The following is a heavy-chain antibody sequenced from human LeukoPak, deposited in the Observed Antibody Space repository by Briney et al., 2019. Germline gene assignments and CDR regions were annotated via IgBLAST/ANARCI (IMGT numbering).Heavy chain of an antibody. CDR3: ARDALPPPSGSYYNVDYYYGMDV. CDR1: GGTFSSYA. J-gene: IGHJ6*02. V-gene: IGHV1-69*04. CDR2: MIPILGIA. Sequence: ASVKVSCKASGGTFSSYAISWVRQAPGQGLEWMGRMIPILGIANYAQKFQGRVTITADKSTSTAYMELSSLRSEDTAVYYCARDALPPPSGSYYNVDYYYGMDVWGQGTTVTVSS. D-gene: IGHD3-10*01.